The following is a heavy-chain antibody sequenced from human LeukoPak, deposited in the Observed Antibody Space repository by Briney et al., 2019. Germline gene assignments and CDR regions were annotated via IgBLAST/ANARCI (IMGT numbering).Heavy chain of an antibody. CDR3: ARVGGGDKIY. CDR1: GYTFTSYA. D-gene: IGHD2-21*01. J-gene: IGHJ4*02. CDR2: INAGNGNI. V-gene: IGHV1-3*01. Sequence: EASVKVSCKASGYTFTSYAMHWVRQAPGQRLEWMGWINAGNGNIKYPQKFQGRVTITRDTSASTAYMELSSLRSEDTAVYYCARVGGGDKIYWGQGTLVTVSS.